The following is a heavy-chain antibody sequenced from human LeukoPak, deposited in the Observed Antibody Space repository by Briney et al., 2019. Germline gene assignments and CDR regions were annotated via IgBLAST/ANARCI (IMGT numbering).Heavy chain of an antibody. CDR3: ARGPVWSGYYSVNYYYYYGMDV. CDR1: GYTFTSYD. V-gene: IGHV1-8*01. Sequence: ASVKVSCKASGYTFTSYDINWVRQATGQGLEWMGWMNPNSGNTGYAQKFQGRVTMTRNTSISTAYMELSSLRSEDTAVYYCARGPVWSGYYSVNYYYYYGMDVWGQGTTVTVSS. CDR2: MNPNSGNT. J-gene: IGHJ6*02. D-gene: IGHD3-3*01.